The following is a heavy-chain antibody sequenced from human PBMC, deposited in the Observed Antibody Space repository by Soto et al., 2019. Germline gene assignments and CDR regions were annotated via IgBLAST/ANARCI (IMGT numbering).Heavy chain of an antibody. J-gene: IGHJ5*02. CDR1: GGSISSSSYY. V-gene: IGHV4-39*01. CDR2: IYYSGST. CDR3: ARQGREGWFDP. Sequence: SETLSLTCTVSGGSISSSSYYWGWIRQPPGKGLEWIGSIYYSGSTYYNPSLKSRVTISVDTSKNQFSLKLSSVTAADTAVYYCARQGREGWFDPWGQGTLVTAPQ.